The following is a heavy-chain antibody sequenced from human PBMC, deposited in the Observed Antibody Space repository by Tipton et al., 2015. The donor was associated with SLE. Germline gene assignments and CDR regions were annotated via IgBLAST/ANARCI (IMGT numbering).Heavy chain of an antibody. V-gene: IGHV3-53*01. CDR3: ATATWNYGFFDY. D-gene: IGHD1-7*01. Sequence: SLRLSCAASGVTVSTNYMSWVRQAPGKGLEWVSVIYSAGTTYYADSVRGRFTVSRDNSKNTVYLQMNSPRAEDTAIYYCATATWNYGFFDYWGQGTLVTVSS. J-gene: IGHJ4*02. CDR1: GVTVSTNY. CDR2: IYSAGTT.